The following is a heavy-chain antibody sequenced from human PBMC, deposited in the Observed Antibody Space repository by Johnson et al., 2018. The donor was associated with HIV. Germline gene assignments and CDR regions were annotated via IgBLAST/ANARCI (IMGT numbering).Heavy chain of an antibody. CDR3: AREVAGIYDAFDI. D-gene: IGHD1-1*01. CDR1: GFTVINNH. Sequence: VQLVESGGGLVKPGGSLRLSCVASGFTVINNHMSWVRQAPGKGLEWVSVIYSGDSTNYPDSVTGRFTISRDNSKNTLYLQMNSLRAEDTAVYYCAREVAGIYDAFDIWGQGTMVTVSS. V-gene: IGHV3-53*01. CDR2: IYSGDST. J-gene: IGHJ3*02.